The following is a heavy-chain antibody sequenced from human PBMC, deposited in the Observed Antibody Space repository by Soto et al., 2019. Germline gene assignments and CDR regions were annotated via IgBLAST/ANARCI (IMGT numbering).Heavy chain of an antibody. CDR1: GGSISSYY. Sequence: PSETLSLTCTVSGGSISSYYWSWVRQPPGKGLEWIGYIYYSGSTNYNPSPKSRVTISVDTSKNQFSLKLSSVTAADTAVYYCARCRGGDYYYGMDVWGQGTTVTVSS. V-gene: IGHV4-59*01. D-gene: IGHD3-16*01. CDR3: ARCRGGDYYYGMDV. J-gene: IGHJ6*02. CDR2: IYYSGST.